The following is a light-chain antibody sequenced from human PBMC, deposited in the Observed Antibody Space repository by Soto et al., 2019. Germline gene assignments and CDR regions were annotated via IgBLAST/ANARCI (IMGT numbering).Light chain of an antibody. Sequence: EMVMTQSPATLSVSPGEVATLSCRASQSIGNSLAWYQQKPGQTPRLLIYGASTRVTGVPARFSGSGSGTDFTLTITSLQSEDFAVYYCQQHAHWPLTFGGGTKVDIK. CDR2: GAS. V-gene: IGKV3-15*01. CDR3: QQHAHWPLT. CDR1: QSIGNS. J-gene: IGKJ4*01.